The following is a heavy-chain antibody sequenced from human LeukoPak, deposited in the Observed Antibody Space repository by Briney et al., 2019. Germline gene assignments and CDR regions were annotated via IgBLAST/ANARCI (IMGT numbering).Heavy chain of an antibody. Sequence: GGSLRLSCAAPGLMFNDYAIHWFRQAPGKGLECVSLISGDGGSTFYADSVKGRFTISRDNSKNSLYLQMNSLRSDDTALYYCARESESSGWYDYWGQGTLVTVSS. V-gene: IGHV3-43*02. CDR1: GLMFNDYA. CDR3: ARESESSGWYDY. J-gene: IGHJ4*02. D-gene: IGHD6-19*01. CDR2: ISGDGGST.